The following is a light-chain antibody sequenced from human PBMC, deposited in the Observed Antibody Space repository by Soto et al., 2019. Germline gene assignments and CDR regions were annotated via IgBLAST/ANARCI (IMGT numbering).Light chain of an antibody. CDR1: QSIRSY. CDR3: QQTYTTPLT. J-gene: IGKJ4*01. V-gene: IGKV1-39*01. Sequence: DIQMTQSPSSLPASVGDRVTITCRASQSIRSYLNWYQQKPGKAPKLLIDFSSSLQSGVPSRFSGSGSGTDFTLTISSLQTADFATYYCQQTYTTPLTFGGGTKVDIK. CDR2: FSS.